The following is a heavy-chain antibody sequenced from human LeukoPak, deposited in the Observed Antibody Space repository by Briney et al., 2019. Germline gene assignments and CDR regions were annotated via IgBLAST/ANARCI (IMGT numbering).Heavy chain of an antibody. D-gene: IGHD4-17*01. CDR3: ARAGGDYVWALGY. CDR2: IYSGGST. J-gene: IGHJ4*02. V-gene: IGHV3-53*01. CDR1: GFTVSSNY. Sequence: GGSLRLSCAASGFTVSSNYMSWVRQAPGKGLEWVSVIYSGGSTYYADSVKGRFTISRDNSKNTLYLQMNSLRAEDTAVYYCARAGGDYVWALGYWGQGTLVTVSS.